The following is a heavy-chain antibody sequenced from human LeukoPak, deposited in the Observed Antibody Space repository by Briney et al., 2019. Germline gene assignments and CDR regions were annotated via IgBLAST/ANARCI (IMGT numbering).Heavy chain of an antibody. Sequence: SETLSLTCTVSGASISGYYWSWIRQPPGKGLEWIGYIYYSGSTEFNPSLKSRVTMSVDTSKNQFSLKLSSVTAADTAVYYCARGCSSTSCYTGGDWFDPWGQGTLVTVSS. CDR1: GASISGYY. J-gene: IGHJ5*02. D-gene: IGHD2-2*02. CDR2: IYYSGST. V-gene: IGHV4-59*12. CDR3: ARGCSSTSCYTGGDWFDP.